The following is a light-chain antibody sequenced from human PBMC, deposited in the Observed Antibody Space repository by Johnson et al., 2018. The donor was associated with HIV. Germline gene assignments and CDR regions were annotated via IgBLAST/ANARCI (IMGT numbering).Light chain of an antibody. CDR1: SSNIGNNY. CDR2: DNN. CDR3: VTWDSRLRGV. J-gene: IGLJ1*01. V-gene: IGLV1-51*01. Sequence: QSVLTQPPSVSAATGQKVTISCSGSSSNIGNNYVSWYQQLPGTAPKLLIYDNNQRPSGIPDRFSGSQSGTSAPLAITGLQTGDEADYYCVTWDSRLRGVFGTGTKVTVL.